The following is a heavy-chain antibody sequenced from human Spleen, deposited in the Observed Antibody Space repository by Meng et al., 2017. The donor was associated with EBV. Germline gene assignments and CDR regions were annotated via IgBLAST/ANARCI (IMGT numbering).Heavy chain of an antibody. J-gene: IGHJ4*02. D-gene: IGHD4-17*01. Sequence: GQSQEAGPGLVKPSGTLSLTCAVSGASISSSNWWTWVRQPPGKGLEWIGEIYHSGPTNYNPSLKSRVTMSVDKSKNQFSLKMNSVTAADAAVYYCARGDRASMTTVTSLVYWGQGTLVTVSS. CDR2: IYHSGPT. CDR3: ARGDRASMTTVTSLVY. V-gene: IGHV4-4*02. CDR1: GASISSSNW.